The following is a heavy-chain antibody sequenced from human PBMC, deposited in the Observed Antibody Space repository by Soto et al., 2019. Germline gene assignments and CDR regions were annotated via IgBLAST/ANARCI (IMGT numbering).Heavy chain of an antibody. D-gene: IGHD3-22*01. CDR3: TRPYYYDSTGYQRY. Sequence: GGSLRLSCTASGFTFGYYAMSWFRQAPGKGLEWVGFIRSKAYGGTTGYAASVKDRFTISRDDSKSIAYLQMNSLKTEDTAVYYCTRPYYYDSTGYQRYWGQGTLVTVSS. J-gene: IGHJ4*02. V-gene: IGHV3-49*03. CDR1: GFTFGYYA. CDR2: IRSKAYGGTT.